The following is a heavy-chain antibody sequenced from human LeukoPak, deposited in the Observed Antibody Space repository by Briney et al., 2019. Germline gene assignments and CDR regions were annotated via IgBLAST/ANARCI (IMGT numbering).Heavy chain of an antibody. V-gene: IGHV3-66*01. CDR3: ARKDTYAFDI. CDR2: IYSGGST. D-gene: IGHD5/OR15-5a*01. CDR1: GFTFSSYS. J-gene: IGHJ3*02. Sequence: GGSLRLSCAASGFTFSSYSMNWVRQAPGKGLEWVSVIYSGGSTYYADSVKGRFTISRDNSKNTLYLQMNSLRAEDTAVYYCARKDTYAFDIWGQGTMVTVSS.